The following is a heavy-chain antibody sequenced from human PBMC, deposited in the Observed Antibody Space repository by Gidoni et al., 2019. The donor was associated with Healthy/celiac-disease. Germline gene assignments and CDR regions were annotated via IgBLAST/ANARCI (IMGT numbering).Heavy chain of an antibody. CDR1: GGSISSYY. J-gene: IGHJ4*02. CDR2: IYYSGST. Sequence: QVQLQESGPGLVKPSETLSLTCTVSGGSISSYYWRWIRQPPGKGLEWIGYIYYSGSTNYNPSLKSRVTISVDTSKNQFSLKLSSVTAADTAVYYCARGGDYGEPFDYWGQGTLVTVSS. V-gene: IGHV4-59*01. CDR3: ARGGDYGEPFDY. D-gene: IGHD4-17*01.